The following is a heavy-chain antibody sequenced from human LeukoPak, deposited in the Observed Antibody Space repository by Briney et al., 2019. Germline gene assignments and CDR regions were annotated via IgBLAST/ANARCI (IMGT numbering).Heavy chain of an antibody. Sequence: ASVKVSCKASGGTFSSYAISWVRQAPGQGLEWMGGIIPIFGTANYAQKFQGRVTITADESTSTAYMELSSLRSGDTAVYYCARIGQVATGFDYWGQGTLVTVSS. CDR2: IIPIFGTA. V-gene: IGHV1-69*13. CDR3: ARIGQVATGFDY. CDR1: GGTFSSYA. J-gene: IGHJ4*02. D-gene: IGHD3-10*01.